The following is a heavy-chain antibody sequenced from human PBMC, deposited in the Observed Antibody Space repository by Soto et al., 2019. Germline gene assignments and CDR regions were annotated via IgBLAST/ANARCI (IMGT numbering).Heavy chain of an antibody. CDR2: ISYDGSNK. Sequence: QVQLVESGGGVVQPGRSLRLSCAASGFTFSSYGMHWVRQAPGKGLEWVAVISYDGSNKYYADSVKGRFTISRDNSKNTLYLQVNSLRAEDTAVYYCAKGLIIGRGYCRGGSCFSDYWGQGTLVTVSS. D-gene: IGHD2-15*01. CDR1: GFTFSSYG. CDR3: AKGLIIGRGYCRGGSCFSDY. V-gene: IGHV3-30*18. J-gene: IGHJ4*02.